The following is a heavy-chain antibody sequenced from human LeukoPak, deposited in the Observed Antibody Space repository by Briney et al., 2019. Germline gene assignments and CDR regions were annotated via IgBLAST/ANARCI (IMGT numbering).Heavy chain of an antibody. CDR3: AKDYYYYYYMDV. V-gene: IGHV3-30*04. J-gene: IGHJ6*03. Sequence: GGSLRLSCAASGFTFSSYAMHWVRQAPGKGLEWVAVISYDGSNKYYADSVKGRFTISRDNSKNTLYLQMNSLRADDTAVYYCAKDYYYYYYMDVWGKGTTVTVSS. CDR1: GFTFSSYA. CDR2: ISYDGSNK.